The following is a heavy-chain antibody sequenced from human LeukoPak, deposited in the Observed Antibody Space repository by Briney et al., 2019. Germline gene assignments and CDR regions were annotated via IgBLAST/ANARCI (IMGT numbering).Heavy chain of an antibody. J-gene: IGHJ4*02. CDR3: ARDSSGYDILSGYPLGY. CDR2: ISSSSSYI. D-gene: IGHD3-9*01. Sequence: GGSLRHSCAASGFTFSSYIMNWVRQAPGKGLEWVSSISSSSSYIYYADSVKGRFTISRDNAKNSLYLQMNSLRAEDTAVYYCARDSSGYDILSGYPLGYWGQGTLVTVSS. CDR1: GFTFSSYI. V-gene: IGHV3-21*01.